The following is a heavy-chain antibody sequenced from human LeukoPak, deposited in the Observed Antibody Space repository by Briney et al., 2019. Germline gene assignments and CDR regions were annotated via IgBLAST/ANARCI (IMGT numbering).Heavy chain of an antibody. CDR2: IYYSGST. D-gene: IGHD1-26*01. CDR3: ARSTRLLVGARPAPEYFQH. V-gene: IGHV4-30-4*01. J-gene: IGHJ1*01. Sequence: SETLSLTCTVSGGSISSGDYYWSWIRQPPGKGLEWIGYIYYSGSTYYNPSLKSRVTISVDTSKNQFSLKLSSVTAADTTVYSCARSTRLLVGARPAPEYFQHWGQGPLVTVSS. CDR1: GGSISSGDYY.